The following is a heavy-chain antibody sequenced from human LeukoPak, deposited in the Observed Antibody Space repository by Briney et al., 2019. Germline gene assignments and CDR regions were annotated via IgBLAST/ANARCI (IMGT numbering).Heavy chain of an antibody. Sequence: PGGSLRLPCVASGFIFSNHYMYWVRQAPGKGLVWVSRISSDGSSTTYADSVEGRFTISRDNAKNTLYLQMNSLRAEDTAVYYCARGEATAYYGMDVWGQGTTVTVSS. CDR1: GFIFSNHY. D-gene: IGHD1-1*01. J-gene: IGHJ6*02. CDR3: ARGEATAYYGMDV. V-gene: IGHV3-74*01. CDR2: ISSDGSST.